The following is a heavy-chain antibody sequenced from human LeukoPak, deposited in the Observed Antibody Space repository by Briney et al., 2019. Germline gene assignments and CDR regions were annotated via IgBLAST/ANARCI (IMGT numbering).Heavy chain of an antibody. Sequence: ASETLSLTCTVSGGSISSSSYYWGWIRQPPGKGLEWIGSIYYSGSTYYNPSLKSRVTISVDTSKNQFSLKLSSVTAADTAVYYCARRYSGTNFDYWGQGTLVTVSS. CDR1: GGSISSSSYY. CDR2: IYYSGST. V-gene: IGHV4-39*01. J-gene: IGHJ4*02. D-gene: IGHD1-26*01. CDR3: ARRYSGTNFDY.